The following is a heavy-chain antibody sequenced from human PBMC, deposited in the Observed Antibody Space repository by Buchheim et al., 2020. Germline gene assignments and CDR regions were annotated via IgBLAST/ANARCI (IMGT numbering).Heavy chain of an antibody. D-gene: IGHD4-17*01. Sequence: EVQLVESGGGLVQPGGSLRLSCAASGFTFSSYWMHWVRQAPGEGLVWVSRIKTDGSGTSYADSVQGRFAISRASAKNTLYLQMSSLRAEDSAVYYCASRYGDYYYAMDVWGQGTT. CDR2: IKTDGSGT. CDR3: ASRYGDYYYAMDV. CDR1: GFTFSSYW. V-gene: IGHV3-74*01. J-gene: IGHJ6*02.